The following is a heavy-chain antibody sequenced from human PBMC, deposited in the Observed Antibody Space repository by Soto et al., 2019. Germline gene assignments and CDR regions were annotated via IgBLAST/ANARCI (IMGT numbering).Heavy chain of an antibody. J-gene: IGHJ5*02. D-gene: IGHD6-13*01. Sequence: SETLSLTCTVSGASMNSYHWSWIRQPAGKGLEWIGHIHSSGSTNYNPSPKSRVTMSVDTSKNQFSLRLMSLTAADTAVYYCARDQGVAAAGITWFDPWGQESLVTVSS. CDR3: ARDQGVAAAGITWFDP. CDR2: IHSSGST. CDR1: GASMNSYH. V-gene: IGHV4-4*07.